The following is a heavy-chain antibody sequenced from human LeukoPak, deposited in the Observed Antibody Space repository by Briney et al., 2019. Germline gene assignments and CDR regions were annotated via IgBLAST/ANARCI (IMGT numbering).Heavy chain of an antibody. CDR2: FYTSGTP. D-gene: IGHD6-19*01. J-gene: IGHJ4*02. CDR1: GGSISRGSYH. V-gene: IGHV4-61*02. CDR3: ARDLSRQNLIAVAGTPYYFDY. Sequence: SETLSLTCTVSGGSISRGSYHWNWIRQPAGKGLEWIGRFYTSGTPNYNPSLKSRVTILVDTSKNQFSLELSSVTAADTAVYYCARDLSRQNLIAVAGTPYYFDYWGQGTLVTVSS.